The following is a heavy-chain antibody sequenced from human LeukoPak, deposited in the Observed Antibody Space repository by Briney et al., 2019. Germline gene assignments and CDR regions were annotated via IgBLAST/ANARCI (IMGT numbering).Heavy chain of an antibody. CDR2: MYSSGTT. J-gene: IGHJ4*02. Sequence: SETLSLTCTVSGGSINSGPYYWSWIRQPAGEGLEWIGRMYSSGTTFYNPSFKSRVTISLDTSRNQFSLRLTSVTAADTAVYYCAKGPMRMNFDSWGQGSLVTVSS. CDR1: GGSINSGPYY. V-gene: IGHV4-61*02. CDR3: AKGPMRMNFDS.